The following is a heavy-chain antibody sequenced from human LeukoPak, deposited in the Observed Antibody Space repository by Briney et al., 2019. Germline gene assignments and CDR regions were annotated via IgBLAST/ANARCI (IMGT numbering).Heavy chain of an antibody. D-gene: IGHD2/OR15-2a*01. CDR1: GFTFSAYT. CDR3: ARGWGFYYFDS. CDR2: FTSSSSSI. V-gene: IGHV3-21*01. J-gene: IGHJ4*02. Sequence: VGSLRLSCAASGFTFSAYTMSWVRQAPGKGLEWVSSFTSSSSSIYYADSVKGRFTISRDNAENSLYLQLNSLRAEDTAVYYCARGWGFYYFDSWGQGTLVTVSS.